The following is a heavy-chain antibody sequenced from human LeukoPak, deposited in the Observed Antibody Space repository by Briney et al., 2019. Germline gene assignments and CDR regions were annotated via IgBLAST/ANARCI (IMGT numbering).Heavy chain of an antibody. D-gene: IGHD3-22*01. J-gene: IGHJ4*02. CDR3: AKSSVAGYHDSSFVYFDY. V-gene: IGHV3-23*01. CDR2: ISGSGGST. CDR1: GFTFSSYA. Sequence: GSLRLSCAASGFTFSSYAMSCVRQAPGKWLEGVSAISGSGGSTYYADSVKGRFTISRDNSKNTLYLHMNSLRAEDTPVYSCAKSSVAGYHDSSFVYFDYWGQGTLVTVSS.